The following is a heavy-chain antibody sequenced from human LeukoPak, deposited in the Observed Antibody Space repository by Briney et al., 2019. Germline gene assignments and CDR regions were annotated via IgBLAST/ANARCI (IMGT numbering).Heavy chain of an antibody. CDR3: AREEVGAKDHDAFDI. V-gene: IGHV1-8*03. J-gene: IGHJ3*02. D-gene: IGHD1-26*01. CDR2: MNPNSGNT. Sequence: ASVKVSCKASGYTFTSYDINWVRQATGQGLEWMGWMNPNSGNTGYAQKFQGRVTITRNTSISTAYMELSSLRSEDTAVYYCAREEVGAKDHDAFDIWGQGTMVTVSS. CDR1: GYTFTSYD.